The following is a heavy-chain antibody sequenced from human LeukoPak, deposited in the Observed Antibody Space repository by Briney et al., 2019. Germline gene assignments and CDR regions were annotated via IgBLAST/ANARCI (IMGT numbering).Heavy chain of an antibody. CDR3: ARARRVGATFDAFDI. V-gene: IGHV3-30-3*01. CDR1: GFTFSSYA. CDR2: ISYDGSNK. D-gene: IGHD1-26*01. J-gene: IGHJ3*02. Sequence: PGRSLRLSCAASGFTFSSYAMYWVRQAPGKGLEWVAVISYDGSNKYHADSVKGRFTISRDNSKNTLYLQMNSLRAEDTAVYYCARARRVGATFDAFDIWGQGTMVTVSS.